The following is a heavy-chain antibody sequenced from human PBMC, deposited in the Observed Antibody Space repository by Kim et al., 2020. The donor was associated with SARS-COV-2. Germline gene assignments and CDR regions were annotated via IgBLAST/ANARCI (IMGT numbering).Heavy chain of an antibody. V-gene: IGHV4-30-4*01. D-gene: IGHD3-22*01. J-gene: IGHJ4*02. CDR3: ARDEDSSGYYNVD. Sequence: SETLSLTCTVSGGSISSGDYYWSWIRQPPGKGLEWIGYIYYSGSTYYNPSLKSRVTISVDTSKNQFSLKLSSVTAADTAVYYCARDEDSSGYYNVDWGQGTLVTVSS. CDR2: IYYSGST. CDR1: GGSISSGDYY.